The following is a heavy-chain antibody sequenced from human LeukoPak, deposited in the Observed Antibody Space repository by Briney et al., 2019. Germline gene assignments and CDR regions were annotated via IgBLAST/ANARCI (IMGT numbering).Heavy chain of an antibody. V-gene: IGHV3-15*01. J-gene: IGHJ4*02. CDR2: IKSKTDGGTT. CDR1: GFTFSNAW. Sequence: GGSLRLSCAASGFTFSNAWMSWVRQAPGKGLEWGGHIKSKTDGGTTDYAAHVKGRFTISRDNSKNTLYLQMNSLKTEDTAVYYCTRQQLVLDYWGQGTLVTVSS. CDR3: TRQQLVLDY. D-gene: IGHD6-13*01.